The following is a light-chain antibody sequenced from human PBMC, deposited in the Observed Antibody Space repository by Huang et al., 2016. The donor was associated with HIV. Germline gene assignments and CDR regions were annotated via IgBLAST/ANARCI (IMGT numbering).Light chain of an antibody. Sequence: EIVMTQSPATLSVSPGERATLSCRASQPVNSNLAWYQHKPGQAPRLLIYGASTRATGVPARFSGSESGTNFTLTISSLQSEDFAVYYCQQYNNWLAFGQGTKVEIK. J-gene: IGKJ1*01. V-gene: IGKV3-15*01. CDR2: GAS. CDR1: QPVNSN. CDR3: QQYNNWLA.